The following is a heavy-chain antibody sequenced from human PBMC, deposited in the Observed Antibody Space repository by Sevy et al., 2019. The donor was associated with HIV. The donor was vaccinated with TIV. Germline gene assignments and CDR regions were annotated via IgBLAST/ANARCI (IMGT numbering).Heavy chain of an antibody. J-gene: IGHJ3*02. Sequence: GGSLRLSCAASGFTFDDYGMSWVRQAPGKGLEWVSGINWNGGSTGYADSVMGRFTTSNDNAKNFLYLQMNRPGAEDTALYYCARGGGELFSGAFDIWGQGTMVTVSS. CDR2: INWNGGST. D-gene: IGHD3-10*01. V-gene: IGHV3-20*04. CDR3: ARGGGELFSGAFDI. CDR1: GFTFDDYG.